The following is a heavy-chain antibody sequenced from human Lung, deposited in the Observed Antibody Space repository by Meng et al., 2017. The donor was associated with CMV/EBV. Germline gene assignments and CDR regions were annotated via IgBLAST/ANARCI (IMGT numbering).Heavy chain of an antibody. J-gene: IGHJ4*02. CDR1: GDTFTSYG. V-gene: IGHV1-18*01. D-gene: IGHD3-22*01. CDR2: ISAYNDNT. CDR3: ASKVEPYYYDRSGYLN. Sequence: ASVXVSXKASGDTFTSYGFTWVRQAPGQGLEWVGWISAYNDNTNYAQRLQCRVSMTTDTTTSTAYMELRSLRSDDTAVYYCASKVEPYYYDRSGYLNWGQGTLVTVSS.